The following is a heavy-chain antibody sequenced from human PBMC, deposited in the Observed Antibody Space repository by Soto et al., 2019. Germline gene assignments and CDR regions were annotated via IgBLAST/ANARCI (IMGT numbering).Heavy chain of an antibody. CDR3: ARERGSGWTFDY. V-gene: IGHV3-48*01. CDR2: ISSSSTI. D-gene: IGHD6-19*01. CDR1: GFTFSTYS. J-gene: IGHJ4*02. Sequence: EVQLVESGGDLVQPGGSLRLSCAASGFTFSTYSMNLVRQAAGKVLEWVSCISSSSTIYYEDSVKGIFTIYRHNLQNSLYLTMHSLRAEDTAVYYCARERGSGWTFDYWGQGTLVTVSS.